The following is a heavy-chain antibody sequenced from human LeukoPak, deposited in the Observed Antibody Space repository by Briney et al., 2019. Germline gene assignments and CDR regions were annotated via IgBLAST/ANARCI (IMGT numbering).Heavy chain of an antibody. CDR2: IYYGGST. D-gene: IGHD3-10*01. J-gene: IGHJ4*02. CDR1: RGSLSSYY. CDR3: ASLGGSGSWNFGY. V-gene: IGHV4-59*01. Sequence: SETLSLTCAVSRGSLSSYYWSWLRQSPGKGLEGIGYIYYGGSTNYNPSLKSRATISLDTSKNQFSLRLNSVTAADTAVYYCASLGGSGSWNFGYWGQGALVTVSS.